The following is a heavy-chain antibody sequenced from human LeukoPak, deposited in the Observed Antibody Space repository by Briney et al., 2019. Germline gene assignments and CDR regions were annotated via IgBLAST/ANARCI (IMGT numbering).Heavy chain of an antibody. Sequence: SETLSLTCTVSGYSISSGYYWGWIRQPPGKGLEWIGSIYHSGRTFYNPSLKSRVTISVDTSKNQCSLRLSSVTAADTAVYYCARLRGATVAHNWFDPWGQGTLVTVSS. CDR3: ARLRGATVAHNWFDP. D-gene: IGHD6-19*01. J-gene: IGHJ5*02. CDR1: GYSISSGYY. V-gene: IGHV4-38-2*02. CDR2: IYHSGRT.